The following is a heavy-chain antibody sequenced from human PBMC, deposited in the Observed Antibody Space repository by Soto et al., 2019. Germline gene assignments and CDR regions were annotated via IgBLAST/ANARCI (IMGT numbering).Heavy chain of an antibody. CDR1: GGSFSGYY. D-gene: IGHD6-6*01. J-gene: IGHJ6*03. CDR2: INHSGST. Sequence: SETLSLTCAVYGGSFSGYYWRWIRQPPGKGLEWIGEINHSGSTNYNPPLKSRVTIPVDTPKNQFSLKLSSVTAADTAVYYCAREVAARPLYYYYYMDVWGKGTTVTVS. V-gene: IGHV4-34*01. CDR3: AREVAARPLYYYYYMDV.